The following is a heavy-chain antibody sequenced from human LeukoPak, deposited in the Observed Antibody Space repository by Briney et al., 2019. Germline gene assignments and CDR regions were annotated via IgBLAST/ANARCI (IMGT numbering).Heavy chain of an antibody. CDR2: ISYDGSNK. J-gene: IGHJ4*02. CDR3: ARESSSGWQPFDY. Sequence: GGSLRLSCAASGFTFSSYAMHWVRQAPGKGLEWVAVISYDGSNKYYADSVKGRFTISRDNSKNTLYLQMNSLRAEDTAVYYCARESSSGWQPFDYWGQGTLVTVSS. D-gene: IGHD6-19*01. V-gene: IGHV3-30*04. CDR1: GFTFSSYA.